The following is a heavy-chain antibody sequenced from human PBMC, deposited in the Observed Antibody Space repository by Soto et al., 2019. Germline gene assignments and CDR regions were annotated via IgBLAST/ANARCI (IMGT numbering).Heavy chain of an antibody. D-gene: IGHD3-16*01. CDR3: ARESYAQVY. CDR1: GGSISSSSYY. J-gene: IGHJ4*02. Sequence: QLQLQESGPGLVKPSETLSLTCTVSGGSISSSSYYWGWIRQPPGKGLEWIGSIYYSGSTYYNPSLKTRVPISVDRSKIRFSLQLSSVTAADTAVYYCARESYAQVYWGQGTLVTVSS. CDR2: IYYSGST. V-gene: IGHV4-39*02.